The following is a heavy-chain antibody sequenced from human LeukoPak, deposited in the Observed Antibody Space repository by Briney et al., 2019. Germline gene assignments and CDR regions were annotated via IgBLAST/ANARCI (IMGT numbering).Heavy chain of an antibody. CDR2: VYYSGST. J-gene: IGHJ4*02. D-gene: IGHD5-12*01. CDR1: GGSISSYY. V-gene: IGHV4-59*01. Sequence: SETLSLTCSVSGGSISSYYWSWIRQPPGKGLEWIGNVYYSGSTNYNPSLKSRVTISVDTSKNQFSLKLNSVTAADTAVYYCVRGGGYDPGDYWGQGTLVTVSS. CDR3: VRGGGYDPGDY.